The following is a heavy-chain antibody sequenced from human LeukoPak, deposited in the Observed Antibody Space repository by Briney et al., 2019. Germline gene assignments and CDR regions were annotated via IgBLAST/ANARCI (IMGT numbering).Heavy chain of an antibody. CDR2: INPNSGGT. D-gene: IGHD2-15*01. J-gene: IGHJ4*02. V-gene: IGHV1-2*02. Sequence: ASVKVSCKASGYTFTGYYMHRVRQAPGQGLEWMGWINPNSGGTNYAQKFQGRVTMTRDTSISTAYMELSRLRSDDTAVYYCARDRSVGYCSGGSCYRFDYWGQGTLVTVSS. CDR3: ARDRSVGYCSGGSCYRFDY. CDR1: GYTFTGYY.